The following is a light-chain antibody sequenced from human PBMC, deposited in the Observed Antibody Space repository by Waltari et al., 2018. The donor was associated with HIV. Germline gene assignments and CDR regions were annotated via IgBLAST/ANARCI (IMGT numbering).Light chain of an antibody. CDR2: SNN. J-gene: IGLJ3*02. Sequence: HFVLTQPPSASGTPGQRVTISCSAGSPTIGSNSENCFQLFPGTAPKVPIYSNNQRPSGVPDRFSASKSGSSTSLAISGLQSEYEADYYCSSWDVGLNGWVFGGGTKLTVL. CDR3: SSWDVGLNGWV. V-gene: IGLV1-44*01. CDR1: SPTIGSNS.